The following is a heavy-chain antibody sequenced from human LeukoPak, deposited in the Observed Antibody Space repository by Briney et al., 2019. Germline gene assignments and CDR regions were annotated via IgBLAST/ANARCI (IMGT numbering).Heavy chain of an antibody. J-gene: IGHJ4*02. Sequence: PSETLSLTCTVSGGSISDYYWTWIRQPAGKGLVWIGRIYTSGGTNYNPSLKSRVTMSVDTSKNQFSLKLSSVTAADTAMYYCARAAEYSSGWYLFDYWGQGILVTVSA. CDR2: IYTSGGT. CDR1: GGSISDYY. CDR3: ARAAEYSSGWYLFDY. D-gene: IGHD6-19*01. V-gene: IGHV4-4*07.